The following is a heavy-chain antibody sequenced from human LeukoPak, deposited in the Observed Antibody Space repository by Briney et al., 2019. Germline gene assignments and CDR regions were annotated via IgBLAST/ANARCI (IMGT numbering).Heavy chain of an antibody. CDR1: GGSISRTSYY. Sequence: PSESLSLTCTVSGGSISRTSYYWDWTRQPPGAGLEWIRNVFDSGSTHYNPSLKSRVTISVDTSKNQFSLRLSSVTAADTAVYYCARHTRPGHSGYENAFDIWGQGTMVTVSS. V-gene: IGHV4-39*01. CDR3: ARHTRPGHSGYENAFDI. CDR2: VFDSGST. J-gene: IGHJ3*02. D-gene: IGHD5-12*01.